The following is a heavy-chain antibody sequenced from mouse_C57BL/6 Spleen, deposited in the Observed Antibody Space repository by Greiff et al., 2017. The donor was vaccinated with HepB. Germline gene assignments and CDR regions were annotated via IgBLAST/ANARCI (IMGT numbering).Heavy chain of an antibody. Sequence: EVQLQQSGPVLVKPGASVKMSCKASGYTFTDYYMNWVKQSHGKSLEWIGVINPYNGGTSYNQKFKGKATLTVDKSSSTAYMELNSLSSEDSAVYYWARSCRKDYGSSYYAMDYWGRGTSVTVSS. CDR2: INPYNGGT. J-gene: IGHJ4*01. CDR1: GYTFTDYY. V-gene: IGHV1-19*01. D-gene: IGHD1-1*01. CDR3: ARSCRKDYGSSYYAMDY.